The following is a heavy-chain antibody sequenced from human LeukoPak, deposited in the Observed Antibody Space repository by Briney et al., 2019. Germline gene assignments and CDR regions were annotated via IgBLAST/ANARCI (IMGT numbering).Heavy chain of an antibody. Sequence: SETLSLTCTVSGGSISSSSYYWGWIRQPPGKGLEWIGSIYYSGSTYYNPSLKSRVTISVDTSRNQFSLKLSSVTAADTAVYYCASLAVAGLSEGYWGQGTLVIVSS. CDR3: ASLAVAGLSEGY. CDR2: IYYSGST. CDR1: GGSISSSSYY. J-gene: IGHJ4*02. D-gene: IGHD6-19*01. V-gene: IGHV4-39*01.